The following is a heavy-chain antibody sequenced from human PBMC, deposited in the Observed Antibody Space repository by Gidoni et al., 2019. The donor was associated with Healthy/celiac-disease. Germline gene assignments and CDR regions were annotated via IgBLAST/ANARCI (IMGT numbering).Heavy chain of an antibody. D-gene: IGHD2-15*01. CDR1: GGSISSYY. CDR2: IYCSGST. CDR3: ARTRGGYYYYGMDV. Sequence: QVQLQESGPGLVKPSETLSLTCTVSGGSISSYYWSWIRQPPGKGLEWIGYIYCSGSTNYNPSLKSRVTISVDTSKNQFSRELSSVTAADTAVYYCARTRGGYYYYGMDVWGQGTTVTVSS. J-gene: IGHJ6*02. V-gene: IGHV4-59*01.